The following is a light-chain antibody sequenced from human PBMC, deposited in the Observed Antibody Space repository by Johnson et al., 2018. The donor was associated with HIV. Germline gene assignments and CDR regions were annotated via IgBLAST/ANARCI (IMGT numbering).Light chain of an antibody. J-gene: IGLJ1*01. CDR3: GSGDGRPSAGGV. CDR2: DNN. CDR1: SSNIWNNY. V-gene: IGLV1-51*01. Sequence: QSVLTQPPSVSAAPGQKVTISCSGSSSNIWNNYVSWYQQLPGTAPKLLIYDNNKRPSGIPDRFSGSTSGTSATLGITGLQTGDEADYYCGSGDGRPSAGGVFGTGTKVTVL.